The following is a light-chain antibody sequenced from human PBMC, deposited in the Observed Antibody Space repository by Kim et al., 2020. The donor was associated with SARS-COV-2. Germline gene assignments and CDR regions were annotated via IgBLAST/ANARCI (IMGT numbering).Light chain of an antibody. J-gene: IGKJ5*01. Sequence: ASVGDRVTITCQASQDIRNHLNWYQQKPGKAPKLLIYDASNLETGVPSRFSGSGSGTDFTFTITSLQPEDIATYYCQQYDNHPITFGQGTRLEIK. CDR3: QQYDNHPIT. CDR1: QDIRNH. CDR2: DAS. V-gene: IGKV1-33*01.